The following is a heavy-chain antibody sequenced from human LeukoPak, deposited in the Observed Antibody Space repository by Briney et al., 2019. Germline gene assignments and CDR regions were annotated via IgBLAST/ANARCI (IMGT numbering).Heavy chain of an antibody. CDR1: GGSFSGYY. J-gene: IGHJ4*02. V-gene: IGHV4-34*01. CDR2: INHSGGT. Sequence: SETLSLTCAVYGGSFSGYYWSWIRQPPGKGLEWVGEINHSGGTNYNPSLKSRVTISVDTSKNQFSLKLSSVTAADTAVYYCARVFRDRASPIDYWGQGTLVTVSS. D-gene: IGHD2-21*01. CDR3: ARVFRDRASPIDY.